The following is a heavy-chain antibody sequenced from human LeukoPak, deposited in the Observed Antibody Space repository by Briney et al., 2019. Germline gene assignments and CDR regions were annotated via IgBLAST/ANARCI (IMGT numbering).Heavy chain of an antibody. J-gene: IGHJ4*02. D-gene: IGHD3-22*01. V-gene: IGHV1-2*02. CDR2: INPNSGGT. Sequence: ASVKVSCKASGYTFTGYYMHWVRQAPGQGLEWMGWINPNSGGTNYAQKFQGRVTMTRDTSISTAYMELSRLRSDNTAVYYCGRDLLGYDSGILDYWGQGTLVTVSS. CDR3: GRDLLGYDSGILDY. CDR1: GYTFTGYY.